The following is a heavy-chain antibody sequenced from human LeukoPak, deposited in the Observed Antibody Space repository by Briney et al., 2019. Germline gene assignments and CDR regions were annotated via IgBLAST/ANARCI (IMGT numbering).Heavy chain of an antibody. CDR1: GFSVSDNY. Sequence: GGSLRLSCTVSGFSVSDNYMSWVRQAPGGGLEWVSVTYTGEDSYYADSVDGRFTFSRDNSRNSVYLQMNSLRAEDTAIYYCAALLSGSGFDYWGQGTLVTVSS. J-gene: IGHJ4*02. CDR2: TYTGEDS. V-gene: IGHV3-53*01. D-gene: IGHD3-10*01. CDR3: AALLSGSGFDY.